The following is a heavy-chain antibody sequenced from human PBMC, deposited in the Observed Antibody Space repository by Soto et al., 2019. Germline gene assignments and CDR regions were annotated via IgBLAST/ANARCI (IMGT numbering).Heavy chain of an antibody. CDR1: GVSIISGGYY. CDR3: ARVIITPEGWYGMDA. V-gene: IGHV4-31*03. J-gene: IGHJ6*02. CDR2: IYYSGST. D-gene: IGHD3-10*01. Sequence: SETLSLTCTVSGVSIISGGYYWSWIRQHPGKGLEWIGYIYYSGSTYYNPSLKSRVTISVDTSKNQFSLKLSSVTAADTAVYYCARVIITPEGWYGMDAWGQGTTVTVSS.